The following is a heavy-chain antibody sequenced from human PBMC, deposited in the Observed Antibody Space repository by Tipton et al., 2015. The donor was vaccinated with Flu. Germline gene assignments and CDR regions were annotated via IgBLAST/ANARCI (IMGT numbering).Heavy chain of an antibody. J-gene: IGHJ6*02. D-gene: IGHD2-2*01. Sequence: SLRLSCAASGFTFSSYAMSWVRQAPGKGLEWVSSISGSGDDTYYPDPVKGRFTISRDNSKNTLYLQMNSLRAEDTAVYYCARTVVPGAIYYYYAMDVWGQETTVTVSS. V-gene: IGHV3-23*01. CDR1: GFTFSSYA. CDR2: ISGSGDDT. CDR3: ARTVVPGAIYYYYAMDV.